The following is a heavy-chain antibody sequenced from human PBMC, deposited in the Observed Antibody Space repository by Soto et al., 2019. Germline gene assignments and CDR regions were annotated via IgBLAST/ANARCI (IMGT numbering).Heavy chain of an antibody. CDR2: ISSSSSYI. CDR1: GFTFSSYS. V-gene: IGHV3-21*01. J-gene: IGHJ4*02. CDR3: ARDQSVHHIVATGDFDY. Sequence: GGSLRLSCAASGFTFSSYSMNWVRQAPGKGLEWVSSISSSSSYIYYADSVKVQFTISRDKAKNSLYLQINSLRAEDTAVYYCARDQSVHHIVATGDFDYWGQGTLVTVSS. D-gene: IGHD5-12*01.